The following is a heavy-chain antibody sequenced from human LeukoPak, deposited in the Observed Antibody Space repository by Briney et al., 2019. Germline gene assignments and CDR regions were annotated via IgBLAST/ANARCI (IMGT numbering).Heavy chain of an antibody. V-gene: IGHV4-38-2*02. Sequence: SETLSLTCTVSGYSISSGYYWGWIRQPPGKGLEWIASSYHSGKTYYNPSLRSRVTISVDTSKNQFSLKLTSVTATDTAVYYCARGGGYSYETYFFDSWGLGTLVIVSS. J-gene: IGHJ4*02. CDR2: SYHSGKT. CDR3: ARGGGYSYETYFFDS. CDR1: GYSISSGYY. D-gene: IGHD5-18*01.